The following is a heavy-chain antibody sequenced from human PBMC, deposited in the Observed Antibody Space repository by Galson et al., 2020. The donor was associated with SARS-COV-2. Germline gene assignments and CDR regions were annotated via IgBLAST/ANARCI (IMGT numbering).Heavy chain of an antibody. CDR3: ARRYWEGEGFDY. CDR1: GGSMDTYY. CDR2: VYYTGTT. V-gene: IGHV4-59*08. Sequence: LETLSLTCTVSGGSMDTYYWSWIRQPPGKGLECIGSVYYTGTTKYNPSLKSRVTISLDMTKNQFSLKLNSVTAAATAVYYCARRYWEGEGFDYWGQGTLVTVSS. J-gene: IGHJ4*02. D-gene: IGHD1-26*01.